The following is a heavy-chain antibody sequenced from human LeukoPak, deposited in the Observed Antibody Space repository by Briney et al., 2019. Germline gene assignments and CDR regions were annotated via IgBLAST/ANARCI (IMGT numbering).Heavy chain of an antibody. CDR1: GGSISSYY. D-gene: IGHD2-21*02. J-gene: IGHJ4*02. CDR2: IYYSGST. V-gene: IGHV4-4*07. CDR3: ARDPCGGDCYSAFDY. Sequence: SETLSLTCTVSGGSISSYYWSWIRQPAGKGLEWIGSIYYSGSTYYNPSLKSRVTISVGTSKNQFSLKLSSVTAADTAVYYCARDPCGGDCYSAFDYWGQGTLVTVSS.